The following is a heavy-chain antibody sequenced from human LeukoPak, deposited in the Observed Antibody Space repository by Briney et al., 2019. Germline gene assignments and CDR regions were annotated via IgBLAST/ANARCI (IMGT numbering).Heavy chain of an antibody. J-gene: IGHJ4*02. CDR1: GYSFTNYW. V-gene: IGHV5-51*01. CDR2: IYPGDADT. Sequence: KPGESLKLSCRGSGYSFTNYWVAWVPQMRGKGLEWMGIIYPGDADTRYSPSFQGHGPISADKSISTAYLQWSSLKASDTAMYYCARQSGSGGGNFDYWGQGTLVTVSS. D-gene: IGHD2-15*01. CDR3: ARQSGSGGGNFDY.